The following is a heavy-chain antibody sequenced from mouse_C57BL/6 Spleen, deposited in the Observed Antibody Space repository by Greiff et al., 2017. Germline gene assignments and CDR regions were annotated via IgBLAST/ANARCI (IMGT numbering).Heavy chain of an antibody. Sequence: EVKLVESGGGLVMPGGSLKLSCAASGFTFSDYGMHWVRQAPEKGLEWVAYISSGSSTIYYADTVKGRFTISRDNAKNTLFLQMTSLRSEDTAMYYCAGQKGLRQGVYSGHWGEGTTLTVSS. CDR2: ISSGSSTI. CDR1: GFTFSDYG. D-gene: IGHD2-4*01. J-gene: IGHJ2*01. V-gene: IGHV5-17*01. CDR3: AGQKGLRQGVYSGH.